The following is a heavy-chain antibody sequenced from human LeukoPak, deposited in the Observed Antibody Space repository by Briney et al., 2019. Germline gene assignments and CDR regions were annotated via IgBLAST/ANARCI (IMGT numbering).Heavy chain of an antibody. Sequence: PGGSLRLSCAASGFTFSSCWMHWVRQDPGKGLVWVARINSDGSSTSYADPVKGRFTISRDNAKNKLYLQMSSLRVEDTAVYYCARATSLTGTIFDSWGQGTLV. CDR2: INSDGSST. V-gene: IGHV3-74*01. J-gene: IGHJ4*02. CDR3: ARATSLTGTIFDS. D-gene: IGHD1-7*01. CDR1: GFTFSSCW.